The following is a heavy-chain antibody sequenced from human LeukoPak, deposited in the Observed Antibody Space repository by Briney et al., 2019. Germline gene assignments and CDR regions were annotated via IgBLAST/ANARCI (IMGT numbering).Heavy chain of an antibody. CDR3: ARDREGYYYDSRGYYFDY. CDR2: IYTSGST. V-gene: IGHV4-4*07. D-gene: IGHD3-22*01. J-gene: IGHJ4*02. Sequence: PSETLSLTCTVSGGSISSYYWSWIRQPAGQGLEWIGRIYTSGSTNYNPSLKSRVTMSVGTSKNQFSLKLSSVTAADTAVYYCARDREGYYYDSRGYYFDYWGQGTLVTVSS. CDR1: GGSISSYY.